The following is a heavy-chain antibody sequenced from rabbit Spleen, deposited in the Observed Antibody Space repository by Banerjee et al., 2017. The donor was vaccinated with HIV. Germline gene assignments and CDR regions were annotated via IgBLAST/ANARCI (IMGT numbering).Heavy chain of an antibody. D-gene: IGHD1-1*01. CDR3: ARDLVAVIGWNFNL. CDR1: GVSFSGDSY. V-gene: IGHV1S40*01. J-gene: IGHJ4*01. Sequence: QSLEESGGDLVKLGASLTLTCIASGVSFSGDSYMCWVRPAPGKGLEWIACIEVGSSGFTYFATWAKGRFTISKTSSTTVTLQMTSLTAADTATYFCARDLVAVIGWNFNLWGPGTLVTVS. CDR2: IEVGSSGFT.